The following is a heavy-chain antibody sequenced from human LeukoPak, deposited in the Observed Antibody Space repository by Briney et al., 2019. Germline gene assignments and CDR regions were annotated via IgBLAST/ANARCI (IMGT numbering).Heavy chain of an antibody. CDR3: AKDLAGVGAAAGLYYYYGMDV. V-gene: IGHV3-21*04. J-gene: IGHJ6*02. Sequence: GGSLRLSCAASGFTFSSYSMNWVRQAPGKGLEWVSSISSSSSYIYYADSVKGRFTISRDNSKNTLYLQMNSLRAEDTAVYYCAKDLAGVGAAAGLYYYYGMDVWGQGTTVTVSS. D-gene: IGHD6-13*01. CDR2: ISSSSSYI. CDR1: GFTFSSYS.